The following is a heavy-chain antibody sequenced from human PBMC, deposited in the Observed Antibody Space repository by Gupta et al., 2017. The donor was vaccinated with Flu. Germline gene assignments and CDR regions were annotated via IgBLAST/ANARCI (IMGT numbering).Heavy chain of an antibody. CDR2: ISGSGGST. V-gene: IGHV3-23*01. CDR1: GFTFTSYA. Sequence: EVQLLESGGGLVQPGGSLRLSLAASGFTFTSYAMRWVRQAPGKGLEWVSAISGSGGSTYYADSVKGRFTISRDNSKNTLYLQMNSLRAEDTAVYYCAKAPGGIAVAGHFDYWGQGTLVTVSS. CDR3: AKAPGGIAVAGHFDY. D-gene: IGHD6-19*01. J-gene: IGHJ4*02.